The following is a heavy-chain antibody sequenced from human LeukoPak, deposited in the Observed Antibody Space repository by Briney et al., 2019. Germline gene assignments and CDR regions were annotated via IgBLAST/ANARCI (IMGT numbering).Heavy chain of an antibody. J-gene: IGHJ4*02. Sequence: GRSLRLSCPASGFIFDDYAIHWVRQAPGKGLEWVSGISWNSGGIGYADSVKGRFTISRDNAKNSLYLQMNSLRTEDTALYYCARAIGVTCISTSCYSFDYWGQGTLVTVSS. V-gene: IGHV3-9*01. CDR3: ARAIGVTCISTSCYSFDY. CDR1: GFIFDDYA. CDR2: ISWNSGGI. D-gene: IGHD2-2*02.